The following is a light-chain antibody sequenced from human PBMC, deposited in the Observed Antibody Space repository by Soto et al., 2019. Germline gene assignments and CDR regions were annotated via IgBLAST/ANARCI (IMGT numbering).Light chain of an antibody. Sequence: IQMTQSPSFLPAPVGHRDAMTLWVSERASIHVNWYQQKPGKAPQIPXEKXSTLERGVPSRLSGSGSGTDFALTINSLQPEDYATYYCQQFQSFTSTFGQGTRLEIK. J-gene: IGKJ5*01. CDR3: QQFQSFTST. V-gene: IGKV1-13*02. CDR1: ERASIH. CDR2: KXS.